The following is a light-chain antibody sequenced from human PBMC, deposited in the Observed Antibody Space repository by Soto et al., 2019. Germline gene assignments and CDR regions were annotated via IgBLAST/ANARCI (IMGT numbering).Light chain of an antibody. V-gene: IGKV3-15*01. Sequence: EVVMSQSTATLSVSPGERATLSCRASQSINNDLAWYQHKPGQAPRLLIYGASTRAIGVPARFSGSGSGTEFTLTIDSLQSDDFAVYYCQQYDNWPPITFGQRTRLEIK. CDR2: GAS. CDR3: QQYDNWPPIT. CDR1: QSINND. J-gene: IGKJ5*01.